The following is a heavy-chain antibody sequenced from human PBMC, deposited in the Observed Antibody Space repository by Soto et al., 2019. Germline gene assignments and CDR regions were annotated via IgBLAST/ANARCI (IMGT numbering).Heavy chain of an antibody. CDR1: GFTFSSYW. CDR3: ARDSPYDYVWGGSIDY. CDR2: IKQDGSEK. D-gene: IGHD3-16*01. Sequence: EAQLLESGGGLVQPGGSLRLSCAASGFTFSSYWMSWVRQAPGKGLEWVANIKQDGSEKYYVDSVKGRFTISRDNAKNSLYLQMNSLRAEDTAVYYCARDSPYDYVWGGSIDYWGQGTLVTVSS. J-gene: IGHJ4*02. V-gene: IGHV3-7*03.